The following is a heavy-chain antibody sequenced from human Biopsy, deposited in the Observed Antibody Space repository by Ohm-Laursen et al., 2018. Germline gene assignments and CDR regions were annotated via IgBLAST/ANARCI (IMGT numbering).Heavy chain of an antibody. D-gene: IGHD1-26*01. J-gene: IGHJ4*02. CDR2: IYYSGTT. V-gene: IGHV4-59*01. CDR1: GGSMPGYE. Sequence: TLSLTCSVSGGSMPGYEWSWIRLAPGKGLEWIGYIYYSGTTDYSPSLKSRVTISINKSKNQFFLKLSSVTAEDTAVYYCARDGVESYHDYWGQGTLVTVSS. CDR3: ARDGVESYHDY.